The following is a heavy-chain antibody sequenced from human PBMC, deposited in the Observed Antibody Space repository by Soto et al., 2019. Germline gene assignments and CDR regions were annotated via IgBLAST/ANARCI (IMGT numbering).Heavy chain of an antibody. CDR3: ARGFHSFDI. V-gene: IGHV3-72*01. Sequence: EVQLVESGGGLVQPGGSLRLSCAASGFTFSDHYMDWVRQAPGKGLEWIARSRNKASGYTTVYAASVRSKFTISRDDSRSSFDLQMNSLNTEDTAVYYCARGFHSFDIWGRGTVVTVSS. CDR1: GFTFSDHY. CDR2: SRNKASGYTT. J-gene: IGHJ3*02.